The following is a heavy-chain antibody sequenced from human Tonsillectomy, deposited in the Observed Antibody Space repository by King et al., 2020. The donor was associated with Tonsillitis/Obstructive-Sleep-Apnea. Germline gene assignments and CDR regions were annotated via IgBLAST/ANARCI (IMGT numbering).Heavy chain of an antibody. CDR1: GFTFSSYW. V-gene: IGHV3-7*03. CDR2: IKQDGSAK. CDR3: ARVGHTAISQGETYYYYYGMYV. Sequence: VQLVESGGGLVQPGGSLRLSCAASGFTFSSYWMSWVRQAPGKGLEWVANIKQDGSAKYYVDSVKGRFTISRDHAKNSLYLQMNSLRAEDTAVYYCARVGHTAISQGETYYYYYGMYVWGQGNTVTVSS. D-gene: IGHD5-18*01. J-gene: IGHJ6*02.